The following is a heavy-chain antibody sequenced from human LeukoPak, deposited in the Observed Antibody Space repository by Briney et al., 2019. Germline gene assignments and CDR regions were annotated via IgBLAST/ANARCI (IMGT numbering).Heavy chain of an antibody. J-gene: IGHJ4*02. V-gene: IGHV1-18*01. CDR1: GYTFTNYG. CDR3: ARGYSGYAGSDPTDY. Sequence: GASVKVSCKASGYTFTNYGITWVRQAPGQGLEWMGWISAYNGNTNYAQKLQGRVTMTTDTSTSTAYMELRSLRSDDTAVYYCARGYSGYAGSDPTDYWGQGTLVTVSS. CDR2: ISAYNGNT. D-gene: IGHD5-12*01.